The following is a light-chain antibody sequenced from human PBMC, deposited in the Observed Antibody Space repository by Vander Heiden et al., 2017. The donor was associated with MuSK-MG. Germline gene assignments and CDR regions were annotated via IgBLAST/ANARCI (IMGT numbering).Light chain of an antibody. CDR1: QNIDNY. CDR2: AAS. CDR3: QQTDITPWT. J-gene: IGKJ1*01. Sequence: DIQITQSPSSLSASVGDRVTITCRASQNIDNYLNWYQHIPGKAPHLLIYAASTLQSGVPSRFSGTGSGTDFTLTISSLQPEDFAIYYCQQTDITPWTFGRGTKVEIK. V-gene: IGKV1-39*01.